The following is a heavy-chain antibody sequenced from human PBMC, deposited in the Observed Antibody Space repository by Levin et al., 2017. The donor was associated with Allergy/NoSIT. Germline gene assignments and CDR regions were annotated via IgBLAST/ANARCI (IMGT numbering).Heavy chain of an antibody. CDR2: IYSGGGT. CDR1: GFPVSRNF. V-gene: IGHV3-66*02. D-gene: IGHD2/OR15-2a*01. J-gene: IGHJ6*04. CDR3: ARKTNLLSPLPGDV. Sequence: QSGGSLRLSCAAPGFPVSRNFMSWVRQAPGKGLEWVSLIYSGGGTLYADSVKGRFTISRDNSKHTLYLQMNSLRPEATDVDYCARKTNLLSPLPGDVWGKGTTVTVSS.